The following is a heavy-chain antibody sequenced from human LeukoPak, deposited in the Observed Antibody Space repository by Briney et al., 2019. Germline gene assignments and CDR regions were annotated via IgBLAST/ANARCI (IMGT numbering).Heavy chain of an antibody. CDR3: ARVRGGYSAYDFGAFDI. V-gene: IGHV3-21*04. D-gene: IGHD5-12*01. J-gene: IGHJ3*02. Sequence: PGGSLRLSCAASGFTFSSYSMNWVRQAPGKGLEWVSSISSSSSYIYYADSVKGRFTISRDNAKNSLYLQMNSLRAEDTALFYCARVRGGYSAYDFGAFDIWGQGTMVTVSS. CDR2: ISSSSSYI. CDR1: GFTFSSYS.